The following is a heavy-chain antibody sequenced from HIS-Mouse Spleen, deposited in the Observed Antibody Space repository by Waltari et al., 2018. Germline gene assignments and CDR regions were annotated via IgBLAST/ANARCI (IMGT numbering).Heavy chain of an antibody. Sequence: QVQLVQSGAEVKKPGASVKVSCKASGYTFTGYYMHWVRQAPGQGLEWKGWINPNSGGTNYAQKLQGRVHMTTATSIRTAYMELTRLRSEDTALYYCASDSIAVMDVSGQGTTVTVSS. CDR2: INPNSGGT. V-gene: IGHV1-2*02. J-gene: IGHJ6*02. CDR1: GYTFTGYY. D-gene: IGHD6-19*01. CDR3: ASDSIAVMDV.